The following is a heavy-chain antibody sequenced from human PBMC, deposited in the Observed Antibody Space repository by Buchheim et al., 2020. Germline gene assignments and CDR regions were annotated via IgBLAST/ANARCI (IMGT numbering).Heavy chain of an antibody. CDR2: INGSGGST. Sequence: EVQLLESGGGLVQPGGSLRLSCAASGFTFSSYAMSWVRQAPGKGLEWVSAINGSGGSTYYADSVKGRFTMSRDNSMNTPYLQMNSLRAEDTAVYYCAKDLRIAVAGNWFDPWGQGTL. CDR1: GFTFSSYA. D-gene: IGHD6-19*01. V-gene: IGHV3-23*01. CDR3: AKDLRIAVAGNWFDP. J-gene: IGHJ5*02.